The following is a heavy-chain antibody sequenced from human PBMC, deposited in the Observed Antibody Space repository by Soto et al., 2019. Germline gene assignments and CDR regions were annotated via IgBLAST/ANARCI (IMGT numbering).Heavy chain of an antibody. D-gene: IGHD6-19*01. V-gene: IGHV3-48*02. J-gene: IGHJ4*02. CDR1: GFKFSIYS. CDR2: MTSDTKTI. Sequence: EVQLVESGGALVQPGGSLRLSRVASGFKFSIYSMNWVRQAPGKGLEWSAYMTSDTKTIKYADSVKGRFTISRDNAKNSVYLQMNSLSDEDTAVYYCARSVEGHFDYWGQGTVVTVSS. CDR3: ARSVEGHFDY.